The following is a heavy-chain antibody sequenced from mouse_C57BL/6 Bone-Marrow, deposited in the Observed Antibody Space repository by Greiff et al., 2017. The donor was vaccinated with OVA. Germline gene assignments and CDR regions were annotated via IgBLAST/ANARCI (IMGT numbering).Heavy chain of an antibody. J-gene: IGHJ4*01. Sequence: VQLQQSGPELVKPGASVKISCKASGYTFTDYYMNWVKQSHGKSLEWIGDINPNNGGTSYNQKFKGKATLTVDQSSSTAYMELRSLTSEDSAVYYCAGFHYGSRGDYAMDYWGQGTSVTVSS. CDR2: INPNNGGT. D-gene: IGHD1-1*01. V-gene: IGHV1-26*01. CDR1: GYTFTDYY. CDR3: AGFHYGSRGDYAMDY.